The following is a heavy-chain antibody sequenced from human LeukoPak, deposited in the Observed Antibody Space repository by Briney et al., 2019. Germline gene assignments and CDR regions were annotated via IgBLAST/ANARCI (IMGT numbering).Heavy chain of an antibody. J-gene: IGHJ4*02. D-gene: IGHD6-19*01. CDR2: IKSKTDGGTT. CDR3: TTVQISSGWYELDY. V-gene: IGHV3-15*07. Sequence: GGSLRLSCAASGFTFSNAWMNWVRQAPGKGLEWVGRIKSKTDGGTTDYAAPVKGRFTISRDDSKNTLYLQMNSLKTEDTAVYYCTTVQISSGWYELDYWGQGTLVTVSS. CDR1: GFTFSNAW.